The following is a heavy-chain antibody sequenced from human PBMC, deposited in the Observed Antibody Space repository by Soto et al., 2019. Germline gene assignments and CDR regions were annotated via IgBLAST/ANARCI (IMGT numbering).Heavy chain of an antibody. Sequence: QVQLVESGGGVVQPGRSLRLSCAASGFTFSSYAMHWVRQAPGKGLEWVAVISYDGSNKYYADSVKGRFTISRDNSKNALYLKMNSLRDEDTAVYYCASSPSHYYYGMDVWGQGTTVTVSS. CDR3: ASSPSHYYYGMDV. J-gene: IGHJ6*02. V-gene: IGHV3-30-3*01. D-gene: IGHD6-6*01. CDR2: ISYDGSNK. CDR1: GFTFSSYA.